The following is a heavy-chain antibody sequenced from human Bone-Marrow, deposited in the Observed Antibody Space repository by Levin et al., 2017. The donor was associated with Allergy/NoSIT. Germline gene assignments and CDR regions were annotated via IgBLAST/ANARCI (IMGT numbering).Heavy chain of an antibody. J-gene: IGHJ4*02. CDR3: AKDSIGLGMYYFDY. D-gene: IGHD7-27*01. CDR1: GFAFGEYA. CDR2: ISWNSKNI. Sequence: GGSLRLSCATSGFAFGEYAMHWVRQGPGKGLEWVSGISWNSKNIAYADSVKGRFTISRDNAKKSLYLQMNSLRPEDTAFYYCAKDSIGLGMYYFDYWGQGALVTVSS. V-gene: IGHV3-9*01.